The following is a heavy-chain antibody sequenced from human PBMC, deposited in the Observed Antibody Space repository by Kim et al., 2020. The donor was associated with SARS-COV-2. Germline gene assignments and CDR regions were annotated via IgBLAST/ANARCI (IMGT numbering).Heavy chain of an antibody. Sequence: GGSLRLSCAASGFTFSSYEMNWVRQAPGKGLEWVSYISSSGSTIYYADSVKGRFTISRDNAKNSLYLQMNSLRAEDTAVYYCAGDYDYVWGSYRYPDRGVYYYYGMDGGRQGSMCTVSS. CDR1: GFTFSSYE. D-gene: IGHD3-16*02. V-gene: IGHV3-48*03. CDR3: AGDYDYVWGSYRYPDRGVYYYYGMDG. CDR2: ISSSGSTI. J-gene: IGHJ6*02.